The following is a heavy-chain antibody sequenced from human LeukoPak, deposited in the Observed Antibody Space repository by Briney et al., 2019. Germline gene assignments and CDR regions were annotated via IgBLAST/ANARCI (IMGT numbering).Heavy chain of an antibody. D-gene: IGHD6-19*01. J-gene: IGHJ4*02. CDR3: ARALGLNDWQWLGYY. V-gene: IGHV1-2*02. CDR1: GYTFTSYY. Sequence: APVTVSCKASGYTFTSYYIHWVRQAPAQGLEWMGWIYGNSGGTKYAQKFQGRVTMTRDTSISTAYMELSRLRSDDTAIYYCARALGLNDWQWLGYYWGQGTLVTGSS. CDR2: IYGNSGGT.